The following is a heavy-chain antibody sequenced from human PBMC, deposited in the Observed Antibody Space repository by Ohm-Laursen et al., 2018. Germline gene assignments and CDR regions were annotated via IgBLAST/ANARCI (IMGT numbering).Heavy chain of an antibody. Sequence: SETLSLTCAVSGASISTYYWSWIRQSAGKGLEWIGRIHASGSTNYNPSLKSRVSLSHDTSKNQFSLKMTSVTAADTAVYYCARDARVAGTSDAFEYWGQGTLVTVTS. CDR2: IHASGST. CDR1: GASISTYY. D-gene: IGHD1-7*01. J-gene: IGHJ4*02. V-gene: IGHV4-4*07. CDR3: ARDARVAGTSDAFEY.